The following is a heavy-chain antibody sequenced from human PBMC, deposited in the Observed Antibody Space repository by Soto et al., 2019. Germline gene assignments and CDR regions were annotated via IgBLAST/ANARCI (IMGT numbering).Heavy chain of an antibody. CDR3: ARGHNWNYFPFYY. CDR2: VIPIFGAA. V-gene: IGHV1-69*12. CDR1: GGTFSSYA. Sequence: QVQLVQSGAEVKKPGSSVKVSCKTSGGTFSSYAISWVRQAPGQVLEWMGGVIPIFGAANYAQKFQDRVTITADESTSTAYMELSRLRSEDTAVYYCARGHNWNYFPFYYWGQGTLVTVSS. D-gene: IGHD1-7*01. J-gene: IGHJ4*02.